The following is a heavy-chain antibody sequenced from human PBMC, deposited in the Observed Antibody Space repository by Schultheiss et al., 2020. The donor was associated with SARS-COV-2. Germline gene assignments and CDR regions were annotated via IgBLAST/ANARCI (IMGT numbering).Heavy chain of an antibody. J-gene: IGHJ4*02. CDR2: IYPGDSTT. V-gene: IGHV5-51*01. CDR1: GYSFTTYW. CDR3: ASQTGTRAL. D-gene: IGHD1-1*01. Sequence: GESLKISCKGSGYSFTTYWTAWVRQMPGKGLEWMGIIYPGDSTTRYSPSFQGLVTISADKSISTAYLQWSSLKASDTAMYYCASQTGTRALWGQGTLVTVSS.